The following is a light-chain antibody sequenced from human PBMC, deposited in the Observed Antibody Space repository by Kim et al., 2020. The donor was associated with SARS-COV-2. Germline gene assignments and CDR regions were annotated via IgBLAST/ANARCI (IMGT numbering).Light chain of an antibody. CDR1: QSVSTSY. J-gene: IGKJ2*01. Sequence: PGERVTLSCRASQSVSTSYLTWYQQKPGQAPRLLIFGASTRATGVPARFSGSGSGTDFTLTIGSLQPEDFAVYYCQQDYNLPLYTFGQGTKLEI. V-gene: IGKV3D-7*01. CDR2: GAS. CDR3: QQDYNLPLYT.